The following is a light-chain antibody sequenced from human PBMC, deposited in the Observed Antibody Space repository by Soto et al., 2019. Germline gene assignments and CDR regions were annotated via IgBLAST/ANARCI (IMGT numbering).Light chain of an antibody. CDR1: QSISDT. Sequence: ETVMTQSPATLSVSPGGRATLSCRASQSISDTLAWYQQKPGQAPRLLIHGASTRATGFPARFSGSGSGTDFPLTISSLQSEDFAIYYCQQYNNWPCTFGQGTKVEIK. CDR3: QQYNNWPCT. V-gene: IGKV3-15*01. CDR2: GAS. J-gene: IGKJ1*01.